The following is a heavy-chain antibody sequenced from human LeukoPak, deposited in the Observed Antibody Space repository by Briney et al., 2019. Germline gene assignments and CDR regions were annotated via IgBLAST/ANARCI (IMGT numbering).Heavy chain of an antibody. CDR1: GYTFTGYY. Sequence: ASVKVSCKASGYTFTGYYMHWVRQAPGQGLEWMGRINPNSGGTNYAQKFQGRVTMTRDTSISTAYMELSRLRSDDTAVYYCARGEGSGSYAIDYWDQGTLVTVSS. D-gene: IGHD3-10*01. J-gene: IGHJ4*02. CDR2: INPNSGGT. CDR3: ARGEGSGSYAIDY. V-gene: IGHV1-2*06.